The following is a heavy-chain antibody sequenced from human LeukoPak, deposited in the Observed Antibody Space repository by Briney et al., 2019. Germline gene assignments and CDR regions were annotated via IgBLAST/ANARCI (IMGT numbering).Heavy chain of an antibody. D-gene: IGHD4-17*01. CDR2: IYYSGST. V-gene: IGHV4-61*01. J-gene: IGHJ4*02. CDR1: GGSVSSDSYY. Sequence: SETLSLTCTVSGGSVSSDSYYWSWIRQPPGKGLEWIGYIYYSGSTNYNPSLKSRVTISVDTSKNQFSLKLSSVTAADTAVYYCASKSSDHGELRFDYWGQGTLVTVSS. CDR3: ASKSSDHGELRFDY.